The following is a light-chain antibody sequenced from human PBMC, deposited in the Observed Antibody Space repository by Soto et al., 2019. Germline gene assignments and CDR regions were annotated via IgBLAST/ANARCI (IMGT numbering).Light chain of an antibody. J-gene: IGKJ1*01. CDR3: QQYNNWPWT. CDR1: QSISSY. Sequence: DIQMTQSPATLSASVGDRVTITCRASQSISSYLNWYQQKPGKAPKLPIYAASSLQIGVPSRFSGSGSGTDFTLTISSLQSEDFAVYYCQQYNNWPWTFGQGTKVE. CDR2: AAS. V-gene: IGKV1-39*01.